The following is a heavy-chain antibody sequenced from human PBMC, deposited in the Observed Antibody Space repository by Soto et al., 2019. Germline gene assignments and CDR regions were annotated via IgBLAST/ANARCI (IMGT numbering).Heavy chain of an antibody. J-gene: IGHJ5*02. V-gene: IGHV3-9*01. CDR1: GFTFDDYA. CDR2: ISWNGGDI. CDR3: ARAANSSVFYGGSANWFDP. D-gene: IGHD4-17*01. Sequence: EVQLVESGGGLVQPGRSLRLSCAASGFTFDDYAMDWVRQAPGKGLEWVSGISWNGGDIGYADSVKGRFTISRDNAKNSLSLQMNSLRVEDTALYYCARAANSSVFYGGSANWFDPWGRGTLVTVSS.